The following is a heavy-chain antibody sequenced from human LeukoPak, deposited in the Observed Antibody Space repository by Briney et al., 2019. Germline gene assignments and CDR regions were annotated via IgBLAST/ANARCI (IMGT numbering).Heavy chain of an antibody. J-gene: IGHJ5*02. V-gene: IGHV4-59*08. CDR2: SHGNGDT. D-gene: IGHD3-22*01. CDR1: GGSISSYY. CDR3: ARHRAYDSGTYYRWFDP. Sequence: SETLSLTCTVSGGSISSYYWSWIRQPAGKGLEWIGYSHGNGDTNYNPSLKSRVTISVDTSKNQCSLKLTSVTAADTAVYYCARHRAYDSGTYYRWFDPWGPGTLVTVSS.